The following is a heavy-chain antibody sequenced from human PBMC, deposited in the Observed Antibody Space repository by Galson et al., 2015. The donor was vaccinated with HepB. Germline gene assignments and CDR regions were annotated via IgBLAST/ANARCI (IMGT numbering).Heavy chain of an antibody. V-gene: IGHV3-30*04. CDR3: VRAENCGGGECWLVDS. Sequence: SLRLSCAASGFTFRTYTFHWFRQAPGKGLEWVALISSDGSKNNYADSARGRFTISRDNSWNTVYLQMSSLRPEDTAVYYCVRAENCGGGECWLVDSWGLGTLVTVSS. CDR1: GFTFRTYT. D-gene: IGHD2-21*01. J-gene: IGHJ5*01. CDR2: ISSDGSKN.